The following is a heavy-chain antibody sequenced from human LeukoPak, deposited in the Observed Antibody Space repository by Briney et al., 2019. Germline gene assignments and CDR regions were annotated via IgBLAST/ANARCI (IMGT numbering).Heavy chain of an antibody. V-gene: IGHV3-30*03. Sequence: GGSLRLSCAASGFTFSSYGMHWVRQAPGKGLEWVAVISYDGSNKYYADSVKGRFTISRDNSKNTLYLQMNSLRAEDTAVYYCTRDCPYGSSCANYYYGMDVWGQGTTVSVSS. CDR2: ISYDGSNK. D-gene: IGHD6-13*01. J-gene: IGHJ6*02. CDR3: TRDCPYGSSCANYYYGMDV. CDR1: GFTFSSYG.